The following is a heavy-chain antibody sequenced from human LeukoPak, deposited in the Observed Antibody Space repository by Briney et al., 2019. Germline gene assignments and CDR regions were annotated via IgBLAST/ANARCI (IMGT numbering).Heavy chain of an antibody. CDR3: ASVYSSSWYSFDY. J-gene: IGHJ4*02. V-gene: IGHV4-61*09. D-gene: IGHD6-13*01. Sequence: PSQTLSLTCTVSGGSIRSGRYYWSWIRQPAGKGLEWIGHFYTSGSTNYNPSLKSRVTISGDTSKNQFSLKLNSVTAADTAVYYCASVYSSSWYSFDYWGQGTLVTVSS. CDR2: FYTSGST. CDR1: GGSIRSGRYY.